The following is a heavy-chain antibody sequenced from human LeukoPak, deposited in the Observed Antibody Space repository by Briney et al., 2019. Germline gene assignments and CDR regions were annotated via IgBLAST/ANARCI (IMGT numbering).Heavy chain of an antibody. V-gene: IGHV5-10-1*01. CDR1: GYSFTTYW. CDR3: ARQYCTGGSCYHSYVY. J-gene: IGHJ4*02. Sequence: GEPLRISCKGSGYSFTTYWIIWVRQMPGKGLEWMGRIDPSDSYTPYSPSFQGHVTISADKSITTAYLQWSSLKASDTAMYYCARQYCTGGSCYHSYVYWGQGTRVTVSS. D-gene: IGHD2-15*01. CDR2: IDPSDSYT.